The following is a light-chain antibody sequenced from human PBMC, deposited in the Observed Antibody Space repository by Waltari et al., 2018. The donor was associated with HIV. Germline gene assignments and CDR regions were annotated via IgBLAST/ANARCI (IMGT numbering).Light chain of an antibody. J-gene: IGKJ1*01. Sequence: EIVLTQSPATLSLSPGDRATLSCRASQSVSSYLAWDQQKPGQAPRLLIYDASNRATGIPARFSGSGSGTDFTLTISSREPEDFAVYYCQQRSNWPPTFGQGTKVEIK. V-gene: IGKV3-11*01. CDR2: DAS. CDR3: QQRSNWPPT. CDR1: QSVSSY.